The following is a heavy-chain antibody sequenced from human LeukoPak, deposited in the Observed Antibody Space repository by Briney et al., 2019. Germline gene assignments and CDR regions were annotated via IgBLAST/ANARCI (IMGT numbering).Heavy chain of an antibody. J-gene: IGHJ3*02. V-gene: IGHV5-51*01. D-gene: IGHD7-27*01. Sequence: PGGSLRLSCKGSGYSFSSFWIAWVRQMPGKGLEWMGIIYPGDSDTRYSPSLKGQVTISDDKSTSTAYLQWSSLKASDTAVYYCARLNWGAFDIWGQGTMVTVSS. CDR3: ARLNWGAFDI. CDR2: IYPGDSDT. CDR1: GYSFSSFW.